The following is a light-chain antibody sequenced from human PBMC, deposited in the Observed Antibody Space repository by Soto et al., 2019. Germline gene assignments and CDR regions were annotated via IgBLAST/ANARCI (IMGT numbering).Light chain of an antibody. Sequence: EIMLTQSPATLSLSTGERATLSCRASQSVSSYLAWYQQKPGQAPRLLIYDASNRATGIPARFSGSGSGTDFTLTISSLEPEDFAVYYCQQRSNWPPWTFGQGTKVDIK. V-gene: IGKV3-11*01. J-gene: IGKJ1*01. CDR2: DAS. CDR3: QQRSNWPPWT. CDR1: QSVSSY.